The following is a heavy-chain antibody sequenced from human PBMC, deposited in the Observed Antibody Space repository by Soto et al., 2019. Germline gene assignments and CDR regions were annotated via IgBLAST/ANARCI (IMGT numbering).Heavy chain of an antibody. CDR1: GGTFSSYA. Sequence: QVQLVQSGAEVKKPGSSVKVSCKASGGTFSSYAISWVRQAPGQGLEWMGGIIPIFGTANYAQKFQGRVTITADESTSTAYMELSSLRSEDTAVYYCAGGAARYIYYYYGMDGWGQGTTVTVSS. J-gene: IGHJ6*02. V-gene: IGHV1-69*01. CDR3: AGGAARYIYYYYGMDG. D-gene: IGHD6-6*01. CDR2: IIPIFGTA.